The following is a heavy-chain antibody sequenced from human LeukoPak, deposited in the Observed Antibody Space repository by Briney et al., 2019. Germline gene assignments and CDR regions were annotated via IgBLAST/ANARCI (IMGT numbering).Heavy chain of an antibody. CDR2: ISSSSSYI. Sequence: GGSLRLYCAASGFTFSSYSMNWVRQAPGKGLEWVSSISSSSSYIYYVDSVEGRFTISRDNAKNSLYLQMNSLRAEDTAVYYCAGELRDWYFDLWGRGTLVTVSS. D-gene: IGHD5-12*01. CDR1: GFTFSSYS. J-gene: IGHJ2*01. CDR3: AGELRDWYFDL. V-gene: IGHV3-21*01.